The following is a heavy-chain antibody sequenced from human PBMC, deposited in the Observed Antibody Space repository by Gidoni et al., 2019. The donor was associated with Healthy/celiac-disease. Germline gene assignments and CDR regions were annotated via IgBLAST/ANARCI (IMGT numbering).Heavy chain of an antibody. J-gene: IGHJ6*03. CDR1: GGTFSSYA. V-gene: IGHV1-69*01. CDR3: ASSAASQLYSSSWYGVDYYMDV. CDR2: IIPIFGTA. D-gene: IGHD6-13*01. Sequence: QVQLVQSGAEVKKPGSSVKVSCKASGGTFSSYAISWVRQAPGQGLEWMGGIIPIFGTANYAQKFQGRVTITADESTSTAYMELSSLRSEDTAVYYCASSAASQLYSSSWYGVDYYMDVWGKGTTVTVSS.